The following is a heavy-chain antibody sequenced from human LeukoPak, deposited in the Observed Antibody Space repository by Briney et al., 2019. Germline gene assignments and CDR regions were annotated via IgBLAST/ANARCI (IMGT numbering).Heavy chain of an antibody. CDR3: ARAFHDFWSGYSHEAFDY. CDR1: GGTFSSYA. Sequence: SVKVSCKASGGTFSSYAISWVRQAPGQGLEWMGGIIPIFGTANYAQKFQGRVTITADESTSTAYMELSSLRSEDTAVYYCARAFHDFWSGYSHEAFDYWGQRTLVTVSS. J-gene: IGHJ4*02. CDR2: IIPIFGTA. D-gene: IGHD3-3*01. V-gene: IGHV1-69*13.